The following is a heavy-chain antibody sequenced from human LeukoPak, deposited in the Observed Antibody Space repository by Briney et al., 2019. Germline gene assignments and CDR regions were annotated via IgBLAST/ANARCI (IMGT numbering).Heavy chain of an antibody. D-gene: IGHD3-10*01. CDR3: ARERTRIWFGVPPQGWFDP. V-gene: IGHV3-23*01. CDR1: GFTFRSYP. J-gene: IGHJ5*02. Sequence: PGGSLRLSCAASGFTFRSYPMTWVRQAPGKGLEWVSTISSEGSNSHYADSVRGRFTISRDQSKNTLYLQMNSLRAEDTAVYYCARERTRIWFGVPPQGWFDPWGQGTLVTVSS. CDR2: ISSEGSNS.